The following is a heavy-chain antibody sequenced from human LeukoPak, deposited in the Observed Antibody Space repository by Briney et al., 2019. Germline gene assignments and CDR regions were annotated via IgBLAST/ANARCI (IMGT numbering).Heavy chain of an antibody. D-gene: IGHD6-19*01. CDR3: ANVAVAGTVWFDP. CDR1: GFTFSSYW. V-gene: IGHV3-7*01. CDR2: IKQDGSEK. Sequence: GGSLRLSCAASGFTFSSYWMSWVRQAPGKGLEWVANIKQDGSEKYYVDSVKGRFTISRDNAKNSLYLQMNSLRAEDTAVYYCANVAVAGTVWFDPWGQGTLVTVSS. J-gene: IGHJ5*02.